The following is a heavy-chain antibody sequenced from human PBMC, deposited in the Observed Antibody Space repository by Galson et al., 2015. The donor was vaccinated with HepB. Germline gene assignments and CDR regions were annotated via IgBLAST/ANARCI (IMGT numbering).Heavy chain of an antibody. V-gene: IGHV3-30-3*01. Sequence: SLRLSCAASGITFSNYPMHWVRQAPGKGLEWVAVISSDGSKTSYADSVKGRFTISRDKSKNTLYPQMNSLRPEDTAVYYCARDPGLWTEGPIVSTRKAFSSSWDPAYYFDYWGQGTLVTVSS. CDR2: ISSDGSKT. D-gene: IGHD6-13*01. J-gene: IGHJ4*02. CDR3: ARDPGLWTEGPIVSTRKAFSSSWDPAYYFDY. CDR1: GITFSNYP.